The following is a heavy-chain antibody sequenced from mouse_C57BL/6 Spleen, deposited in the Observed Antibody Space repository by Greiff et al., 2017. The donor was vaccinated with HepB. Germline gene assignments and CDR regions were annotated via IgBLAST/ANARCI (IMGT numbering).Heavy chain of an antibody. V-gene: IGHV1-54*01. J-gene: IGHJ1*03. CDR3: ARSGVYYDYDGNFDV. CDR2: INPGSGGT. CDR1: GYAFTNYL. Sequence: VQLQESGAELVRPGTSVKVSCKASGYAFTNYLIEWVKQRPGQGLEWIGVINPGSGGTNYNEKFKGTATLTADKSSSTAYMQLSSLTSEDSAVYFCARSGVYYDYDGNFDVWGTGTTVTVSS. D-gene: IGHD2-4*01.